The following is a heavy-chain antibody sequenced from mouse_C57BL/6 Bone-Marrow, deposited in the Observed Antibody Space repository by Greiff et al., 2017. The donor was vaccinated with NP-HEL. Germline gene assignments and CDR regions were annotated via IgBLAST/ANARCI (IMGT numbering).Heavy chain of an antibody. CDR2: IHPNSGST. CDR1: GYTFTSYW. Sequence: QVQLQQPGAELVKPGASVKLSCKASGYTFTSYWMHWVKQRPGQGLEWIGMIHPNSGSTNYNEKFKSKATLTVDKSSSTAYMQLSSLTSEDSAVYYCARRYGSSYRYWYFDVWGTGTTVTVSS. J-gene: IGHJ1*03. D-gene: IGHD1-1*01. V-gene: IGHV1-64*01. CDR3: ARRYGSSYRYWYFDV.